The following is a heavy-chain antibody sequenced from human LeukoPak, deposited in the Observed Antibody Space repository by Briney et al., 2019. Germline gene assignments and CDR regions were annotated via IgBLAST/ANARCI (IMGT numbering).Heavy chain of an antibody. J-gene: IGHJ5*02. CDR2: INAGNGNT. CDR1: GYTFTSYG. Sequence: GASVKVSCKASGYTFTSYGISWVRQAPGQGLEWMGWINAGNGNTKYSQKFQGRVTITRDTSASTANMELSSLRSEDTAVYYCARDRNSRGFDPWGQGTLVTVSS. CDR3: ARDRNSRGFDP. D-gene: IGHD6-13*01. V-gene: IGHV1-3*01.